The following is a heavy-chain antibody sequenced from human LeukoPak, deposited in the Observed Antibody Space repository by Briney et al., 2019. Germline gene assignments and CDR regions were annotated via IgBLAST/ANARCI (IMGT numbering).Heavy chain of an antibody. V-gene: IGHV1-46*01. CDR1: GYTFTSYY. D-gene: IGHD3-22*01. Sequence: ASVKVSCKASGYTFTSYYMHWVRQAPGQGLEWMGIINLSGGTTYYAQKFQGRVTMTNDMSTSTVYMELSSLRSEDTAVYYCAREPYYYDSSGYSVDYWGQGTLVTVSS. CDR2: INLSGGTT. CDR3: AREPYYYDSSGYSVDY. J-gene: IGHJ4*02.